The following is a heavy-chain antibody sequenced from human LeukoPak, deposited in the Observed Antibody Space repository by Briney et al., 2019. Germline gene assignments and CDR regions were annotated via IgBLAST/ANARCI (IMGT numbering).Heavy chain of an antibody. CDR2: IKSKTDGGTP. Sequence: GGSLRLSCAASGFTFSNAWMSWVRQAPGKGLERVGRIKSKTDGGTPDYAAPVKGRFTNSRDDSKNNLYLQNNSLKNWDPAEYCCCWYYIQHWGQGTLVTVSS. CDR1: GFTFSNAW. CDR3: CWYYIQH. D-gene: IGHD6-13*01. J-gene: IGHJ1*01. V-gene: IGHV3-15*01.